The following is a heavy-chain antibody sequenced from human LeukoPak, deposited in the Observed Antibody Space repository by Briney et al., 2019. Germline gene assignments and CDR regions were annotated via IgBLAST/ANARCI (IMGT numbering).Heavy chain of an antibody. V-gene: IGHV1-69*13. CDR1: GGTFSSCG. D-gene: IGHD1-26*01. CDR3: ARLSGSSLSYVMDV. Sequence: ASVKVSCKASGGTFSSCGISWVRQAPGQGLEWMGGIITIFGTANYAQKFQGRVTITADESTSTAYMELSSLRSEDTAVYYCARLSGSSLSYVMDVWGQETTVTVSS. CDR2: IITIFGTA. J-gene: IGHJ6*02.